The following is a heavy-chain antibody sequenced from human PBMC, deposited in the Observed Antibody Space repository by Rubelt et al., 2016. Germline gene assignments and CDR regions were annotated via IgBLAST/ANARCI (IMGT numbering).Heavy chain of an antibody. V-gene: IGHV1-8*01. J-gene: IGHJ4*02. Sequence: GASVKVSCKASGYTFTSYDINWVRQATGQGLEWMGWMNPNSGNTGYAQKFQGRVTMTRNTSISTAYMELSSLRSEDTAVYYCARGQTLLPDDSSGYHNGDDFDYWGQGTLVTVSS. CDR1: GYTFTSYD. CDR2: MNPNSGNT. CDR3: ARGQTLLPDDSSGYHNGDDFDY. D-gene: IGHD3-22*01.